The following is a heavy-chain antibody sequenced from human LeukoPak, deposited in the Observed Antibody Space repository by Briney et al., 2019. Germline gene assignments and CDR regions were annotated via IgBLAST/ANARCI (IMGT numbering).Heavy chain of an antibody. CDR1: GFTFTCCW. CDR3: ARVPGRTRYFDY. Sequence: GGSLRLSCAASGFTFTCCWMSWVRQTPGRGLEWVASIKQDGSEKFYADSVKGRFTISRDNAKNSLSLKVNSLRGEDTSVYYCARVPGRTRYFDYWGQGILVTVSS. D-gene: IGHD1-26*01. CDR2: IKQDGSEK. V-gene: IGHV3-7*01. J-gene: IGHJ4*02.